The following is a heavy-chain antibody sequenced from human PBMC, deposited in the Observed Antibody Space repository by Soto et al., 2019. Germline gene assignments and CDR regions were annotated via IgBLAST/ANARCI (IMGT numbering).Heavy chain of an antibody. CDR3: ARSSGTYPPSRYYYGLDV. CDR2: ISAHNGDT. Sequence: ASVKVSCKASGCTFSSYAISWVRQAPGEGLEWMGWISAHNGDTIYAQKFQDRITMTTDTSTNTAYLELRSLKSGDTAVFYCARSSGTYPPSRYYYGLDVWGQGTTVTVLL. CDR1: GCTFSSYA. J-gene: IGHJ6*02. D-gene: IGHD1-26*01. V-gene: IGHV1-18*01.